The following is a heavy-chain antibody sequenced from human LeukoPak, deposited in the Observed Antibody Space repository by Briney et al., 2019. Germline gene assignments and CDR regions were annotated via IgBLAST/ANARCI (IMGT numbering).Heavy chain of an antibody. J-gene: IGHJ4*02. CDR2: INHSGST. CDR3: ARRRGYSYGYYFDY. D-gene: IGHD5-18*01. V-gene: IGHV4-34*01. Sequence: WSWIRXPPXXGLEWIGEINHSGSTNYNPSLKSRVTISVDTSKNQFSLKLSSVTAADTAVYYCARRRGYSYGYYFDYWGQGTLVTVSS.